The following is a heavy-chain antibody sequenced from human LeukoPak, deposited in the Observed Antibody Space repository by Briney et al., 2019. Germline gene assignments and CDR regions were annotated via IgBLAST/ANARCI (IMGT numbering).Heavy chain of an antibody. J-gene: IGHJ4*02. CDR2: IYPGDSDT. Sequence: GESLKISCNGAGYSFTSYWIGWVRQLPRKVLELMGIIYPGDSDTRYSTSFQGQVTISADKYNSTAYQQWSSLKASDAAMYYCASSTRGSSWYRDWGQGTLVTVSS. D-gene: IGHD6-13*01. V-gene: IGHV5-51*01. CDR3: ASSTRGSSWYRD. CDR1: GYSFTSYW.